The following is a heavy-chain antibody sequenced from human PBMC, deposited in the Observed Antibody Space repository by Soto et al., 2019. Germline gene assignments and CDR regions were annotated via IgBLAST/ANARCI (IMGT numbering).Heavy chain of an antibody. D-gene: IGHD2-15*01. V-gene: IGHV3-23*01. CDR2: ISGSGGST. CDR3: ANPVAATGIFYYYGMDV. Sequence: GGSLRLSCAASGFTFSSSAMSWVRQAPGKGLEWVSAISGSGGSTYYADPVKGRFTISRDNSKNTLYLQMNSLRAEDTAVYYCANPVAATGIFYYYGMDVWGQGTTVTVSS. J-gene: IGHJ6*02. CDR1: GFTFSSSA.